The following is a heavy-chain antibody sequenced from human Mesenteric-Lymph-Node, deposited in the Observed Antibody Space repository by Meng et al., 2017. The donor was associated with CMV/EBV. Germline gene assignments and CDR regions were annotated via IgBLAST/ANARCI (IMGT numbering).Heavy chain of an antibody. CDR2: IYHSGTA. Sequence: SETLSLTCTVSGGSISSSSYYWGWIRQPPGKGLEWIGSIYHSGTAYYNPSLKSRLIISVDTSKNQFSLDLNSVTAADTAVYYCAKLPPEGQWGQGMLVTVSS. CDR1: GGSISSSSYY. V-gene: IGHV4-39*07. CDR3: AKLPPEGQ. D-gene: IGHD5-24*01. J-gene: IGHJ4*02.